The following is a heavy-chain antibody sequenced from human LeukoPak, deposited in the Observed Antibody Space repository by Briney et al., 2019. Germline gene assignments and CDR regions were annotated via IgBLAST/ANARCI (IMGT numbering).Heavy chain of an antibody. CDR2: INPNNGGT. CDR1: GYTFSGYY. J-gene: IGHJ4*02. Sequence: ASVKVSCKASGYTFSGYYMHWVRQAPGQGLEWMGWINPNNGGTNYAQKFQGRVTMTRDTSISTAYMELSRLRPDDTAVYYCARELGLHYFDYWGQGTLVTVSS. D-gene: IGHD3-16*01. V-gene: IGHV1-2*02. CDR3: ARELGLHYFDY.